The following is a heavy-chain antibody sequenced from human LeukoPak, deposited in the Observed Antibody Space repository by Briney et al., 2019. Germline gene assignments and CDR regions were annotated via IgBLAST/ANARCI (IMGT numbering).Heavy chain of an antibody. J-gene: IGHJ4*02. Sequence: PGGSLRLSCAASGFIFDDYAMHWVRQAPGKGLEWVSGISWNSGSIGYADSVKGRFTISRDNAKNSLYLQMNSLRAEDTALYYCAKDIRGSWELLRPDYWGQGTLVTVSS. D-gene: IGHD1-26*01. V-gene: IGHV3-9*01. CDR3: AKDIRGSWELLRPDY. CDR1: GFIFDDYA. CDR2: ISWNSGSI.